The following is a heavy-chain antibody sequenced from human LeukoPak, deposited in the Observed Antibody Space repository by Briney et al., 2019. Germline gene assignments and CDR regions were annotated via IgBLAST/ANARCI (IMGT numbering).Heavy chain of an antibody. Sequence: KPGGSLSLSCAASGFTLSSYSMNWVRQAPGKGLEWVSSISSSSSYIYYADSVKGRFTISRDNAKNSLYLQMNSLRAEDTAVYYCVRGAAAGVKVNWFDPWGQGTLVTVSS. J-gene: IGHJ5*02. CDR3: VRGAAAGVKVNWFDP. D-gene: IGHD6-13*01. CDR2: ISSSSSYI. CDR1: GFTLSSYS. V-gene: IGHV3-21*01.